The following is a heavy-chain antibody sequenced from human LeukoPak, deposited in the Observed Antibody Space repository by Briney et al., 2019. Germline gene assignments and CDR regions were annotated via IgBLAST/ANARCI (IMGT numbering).Heavy chain of an antibody. D-gene: IGHD3/OR15-3a*01. J-gene: IGHJ4*02. CDR2: IYYSGST. Sequence: SETLSLTCTVSGGSISSYYWSWTRQPPGKGLEWIGYIYYSGSTNYNPSLKSRVTISVDTSKNQFSLKLSSVTAADTAVYYCASVDPLNGSYFDYWGQGTLVTVSS. CDR1: GGSISSYY. V-gene: IGHV4-59*01. CDR3: ASVDPLNGSYFDY.